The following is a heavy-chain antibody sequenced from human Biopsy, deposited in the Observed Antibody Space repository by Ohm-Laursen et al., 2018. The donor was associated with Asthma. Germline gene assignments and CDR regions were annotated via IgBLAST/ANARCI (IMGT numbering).Heavy chain of an antibody. J-gene: IGHJ6*02. V-gene: IGHV1-69*06. CDR2: ISPVFGST. CDR1: GGTFGNYA. D-gene: IGHD6-13*01. CDR3: ASPSSSREILYYYYNMDI. Sequence: SVKVSCKASGGTFGNYAVSWVRQAPGLGLEWMGGISPVFGSTNIAQKFQGRVTISADIFTKTAYLEVSSLRSDDTAVYYCASPSSSREILYYYYNMDIWGQGTTVTV.